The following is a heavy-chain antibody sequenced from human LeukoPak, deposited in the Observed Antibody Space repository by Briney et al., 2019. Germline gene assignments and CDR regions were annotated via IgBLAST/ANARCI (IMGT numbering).Heavy chain of an antibody. CDR2: FDPEDGET. Sequence: GASVKVSCKVSGYTLTELSMHWVRQAPGKGLEWMGGFDPEDGETIYAQKFQGRVTMTEDTSTDTAYMELSSLRSEDTAVYYCATSIAARQHLLYYYYYMDVWGKGTTVTASS. CDR3: ATSIAARQHLLYYYYYMDV. CDR1: GYTLTELS. V-gene: IGHV1-24*01. D-gene: IGHD6-6*01. J-gene: IGHJ6*03.